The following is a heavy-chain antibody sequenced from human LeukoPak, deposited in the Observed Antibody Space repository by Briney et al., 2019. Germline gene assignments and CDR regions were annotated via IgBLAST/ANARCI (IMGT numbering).Heavy chain of an antibody. J-gene: IGHJ4*02. CDR2: INHSGST. CDR3: ARIGVPFRSSGPFDY. CDR1: GGSISSSYYY. D-gene: IGHD3-22*01. V-gene: IGHV4-39*07. Sequence: SETLSLTCTVSGGSISSSYYYWGWIRQPPGKGLEWIGEINHSGSTNYNPSLKSRVTISVDTSKNQFSLKLSSVTAADTAVYYCARIGVPFRSSGPFDYWGQGTLVTVSS.